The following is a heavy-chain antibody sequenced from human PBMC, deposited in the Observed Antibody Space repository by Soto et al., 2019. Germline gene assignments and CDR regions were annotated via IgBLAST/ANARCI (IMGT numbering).Heavy chain of an antibody. V-gene: IGHV4-30-4*01. CDR2: IYYSGST. Sequence: PSETLSLTCTVSGGSISSGDYYWSWIRQPPGKGLEWIGYIYYSGSTYYNPSLKSRVTISVDTSKNQFSLKLSSVTAADTAVYYCARVIGIQLWTRGWFDPWGQGTLVTVSS. J-gene: IGHJ5*02. CDR1: GGSISSGDYY. CDR3: ARVIGIQLWTRGWFDP. D-gene: IGHD5-18*01.